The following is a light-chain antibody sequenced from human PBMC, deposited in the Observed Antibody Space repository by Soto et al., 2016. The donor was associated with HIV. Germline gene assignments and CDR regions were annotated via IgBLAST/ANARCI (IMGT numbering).Light chain of an antibody. CDR3: QVWDSNSDHVV. V-gene: IGLV3-21*01. J-gene: IGLJ3*02. CDR1: NLGSKS. Sequence: YELTQPPSVSVPPGKTARITCGGNNLGSKSVHWYQQNPGQAPVLVVYDDGDRPSGIPERFSGSNSANTATLTISRVEAGDEADYYCQVWDSNSDHVVFGGGTKLTVL. CDR2: DDG.